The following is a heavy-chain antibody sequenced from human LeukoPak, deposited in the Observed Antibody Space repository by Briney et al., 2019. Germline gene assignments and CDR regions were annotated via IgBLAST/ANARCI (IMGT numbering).Heavy chain of an antibody. CDR3: ARGLTQPPRNYYYYYYMDV. CDR1: GGSISSYY. Sequence: SETLSLTCTVSGGSISSYYWSWIRQPPGKGLEWIGSIYHSGSTYYNPSLKSRVTISVDTSKNQFSLKLSSVTAADTAVYYCARGLTQPPRNYYYYYYMDVWGKGTTVTVSS. CDR2: IYHSGST. V-gene: IGHV4-38-2*02. J-gene: IGHJ6*03. D-gene: IGHD1-1*01.